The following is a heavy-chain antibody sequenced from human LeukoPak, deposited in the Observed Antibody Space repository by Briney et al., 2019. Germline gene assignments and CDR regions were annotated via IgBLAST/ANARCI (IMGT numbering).Heavy chain of an antibody. CDR3: SREFHP. CDR1: GFPLGTYW. V-gene: IGHV3-7*01. Sequence: GGSLRLSCEGSGFPLGTYWMAWVRQAPGKGLEWVASIKHDGREEHYVDSIKGRFTISRDNGKNSVYLQMNNLRVEDTAMYYCSREFHPWGEGTLVIVSS. CDR2: IKHDGREE. J-gene: IGHJ5*02.